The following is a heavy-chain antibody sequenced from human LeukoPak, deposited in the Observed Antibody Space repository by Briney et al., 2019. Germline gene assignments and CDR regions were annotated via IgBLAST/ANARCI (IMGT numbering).Heavy chain of an antibody. D-gene: IGHD5-12*01. CDR1: GYTFTGYY. CDR3: ARAKRLRGYSGYDLDY. CDR2: INPNSGGT. J-gene: IGHJ4*02. V-gene: IGHV1-2*06. Sequence: ASVKVSCKASGYTFTGYYMHWVRQAPGQELEWMGRINPNSGGTNYAQKFQGRVTMTRDTSISTAYMELSRLRSDDTAVYYCARAKRLRGYSGYDLDYWGQGTLVTVSS.